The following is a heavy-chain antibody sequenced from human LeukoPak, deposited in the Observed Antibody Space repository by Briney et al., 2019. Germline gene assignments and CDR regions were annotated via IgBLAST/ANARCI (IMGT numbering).Heavy chain of an antibody. D-gene: IGHD2-2*01. V-gene: IGHV1-18*01. Sequence: EASVKVSCKASGYTFTSYGISWVRQAPGQGLEWMGWISAYNGNTNYAQKLQGRVTMTTDTSTSTAYMELGSLRSDDTAVYYCARDPGLHCSSTSCLNWFDPWGQGTLVTVSS. CDR1: GYTFTSYG. J-gene: IGHJ5*02. CDR3: ARDPGLHCSSTSCLNWFDP. CDR2: ISAYNGNT.